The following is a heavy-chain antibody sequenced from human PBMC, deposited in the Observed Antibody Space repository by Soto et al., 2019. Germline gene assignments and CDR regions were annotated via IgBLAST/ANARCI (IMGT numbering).Heavy chain of an antibody. CDR1: GFTFSSYA. CDR2: ISGSGGST. D-gene: IGHD3-22*01. Sequence: GGSLRLSCAASGFTFSSYAMSWVRQAPGKGLEWVSAISGSGGSTYYADSVKGRFTISRDNSKNTLYLQMNSLRAEDTAVYYCATIPPHKVVVITTLPDWGQGTLVTVSS. J-gene: IGHJ4*02. V-gene: IGHV3-23*01. CDR3: ATIPPHKVVVITTLPD.